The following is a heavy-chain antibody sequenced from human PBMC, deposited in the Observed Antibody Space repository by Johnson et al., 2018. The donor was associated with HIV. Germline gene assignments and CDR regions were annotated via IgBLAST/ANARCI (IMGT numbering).Heavy chain of an antibody. V-gene: IGHV3-30*07. CDR1: GFTFSSYA. Sequence: QVQLVESGGGVVQPGRSLRLSCAASGFTFSSYAMHWVRQAPGKGLEWVATISSSATVTNYADSLKGRFTISRDNSKNTLYLQMNSLRAEDTAVYYCASDGLAGDAFDIWGQGTMVTVSS. CDR2: ISSSATVT. D-gene: IGHD6-19*01. CDR3: ASDGLAGDAFDI. J-gene: IGHJ3*02.